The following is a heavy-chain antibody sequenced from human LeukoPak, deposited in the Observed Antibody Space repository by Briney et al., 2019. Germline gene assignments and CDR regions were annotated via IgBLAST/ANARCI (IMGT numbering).Heavy chain of an antibody. CDR3: ATPVGGVWSFDY. V-gene: IGHV3-7*01. Sequence: GGSLRLSCEASGFTFSSFAMHWVRQAPGKGLEWVANIKQDESVKYYVDSVKGRFTVSRDNSKNSVYLQMNSLRAEDTAMYYCATPVGGVWSFDYWGQGTLVTVSS. J-gene: IGHJ4*02. D-gene: IGHD2-15*01. CDR1: GFTFSSFA. CDR2: IKQDESVK.